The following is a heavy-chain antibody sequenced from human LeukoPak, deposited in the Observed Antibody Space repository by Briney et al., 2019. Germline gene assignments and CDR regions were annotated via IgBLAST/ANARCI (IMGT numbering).Heavy chain of an antibody. Sequence: SETLSLTCTVSGGSISSSSYYWGWIRQPPGKGLEWIGSIYYSGSTYYNPSLKSRVTISVDTSKNQFSLKLSSATAADTAVYYCASSSSWYEGYCFDYWGQGTLVTVSS. CDR2: IYYSGST. V-gene: IGHV4-39*01. D-gene: IGHD6-13*01. J-gene: IGHJ4*02. CDR3: ASSSSWYEGYCFDY. CDR1: GGSISSSSYY.